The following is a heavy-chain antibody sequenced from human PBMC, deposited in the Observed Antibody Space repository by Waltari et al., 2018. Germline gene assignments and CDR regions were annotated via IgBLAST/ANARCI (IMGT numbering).Heavy chain of an antibody. CDR1: GGTFSSYA. CDR3: ARARVTTVTTFDY. CDR2: IIPILGMT. J-gene: IGHJ4*02. V-gene: IGHV1-69*09. Sequence: QVQLVQSGAEVKKPGSSVKVSCKASGGTFSSYAISWVRQAHGQGLEWMGRIIPILGMTNEDQKCQGRVTITADKATSTAYMELSSLRSEDTAVYYCARARVTTVTTFDYWGQGTLVTVSS. D-gene: IGHD4-4*01.